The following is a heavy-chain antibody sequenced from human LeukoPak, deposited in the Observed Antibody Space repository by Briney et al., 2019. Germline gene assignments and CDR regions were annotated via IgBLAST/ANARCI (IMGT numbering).Heavy chain of an antibody. CDR2: IYYSGST. V-gene: IGHV4-31*03. CDR3: ARVITIFGVESFDY. D-gene: IGHD3-3*01. Sequence: SETLSLTCTVSGRSDSSGSYYWSWIRQHPGKGLEWIGYIYYSGSTYYNPSLKSRVTISVDTSKNQFSLKLSSVTAADTAVYYCARVITIFGVESFDYWGQGTLVTVSS. CDR1: GRSDSSGSYY. J-gene: IGHJ4*02.